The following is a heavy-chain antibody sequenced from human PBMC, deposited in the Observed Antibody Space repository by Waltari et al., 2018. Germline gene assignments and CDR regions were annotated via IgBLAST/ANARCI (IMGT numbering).Heavy chain of an antibody. D-gene: IGHD3-10*01. Sequence: QVQLQESGPGLVKPSETLSLTCTVSGGSVSSGSYYWSWIRQPPGKGLEWIGYIDYSGSTNYNPSLKSRVTISVDTSKNQFSLKLSSVTAADTAVYYCARHFGLQMGWFDPWGQGTLVTVSS. V-gene: IGHV4-61*01. CDR1: GGSVSSGSYY. J-gene: IGHJ5*02. CDR3: ARHFGLQMGWFDP. CDR2: IDYSGST.